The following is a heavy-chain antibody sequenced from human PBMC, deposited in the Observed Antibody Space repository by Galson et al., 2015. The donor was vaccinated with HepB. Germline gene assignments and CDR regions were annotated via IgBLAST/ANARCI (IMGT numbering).Heavy chain of an antibody. CDR1: GYSFTSHW. J-gene: IGHJ4*02. CDR2: INPGDSGT. CDR3: ARRYCSAGICYFSAY. D-gene: IGHD2-8*02. V-gene: IGHV5-51*01. Sequence: QSGAEVKKPGESLKISCKGSGYSFTSHWIGWVRQMPGKGLEWMGTINPGDSGTRYSPSFQGQVTISADKSISTAYLQWSSLKASDTAMYYCARRYCSAGICYFSAYWGQGTLVTVSS.